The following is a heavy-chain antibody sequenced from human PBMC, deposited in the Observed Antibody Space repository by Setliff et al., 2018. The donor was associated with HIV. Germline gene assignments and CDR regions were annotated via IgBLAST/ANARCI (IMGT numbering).Heavy chain of an antibody. CDR1: GFTFSTYA. J-gene: IGHJ4*02. Sequence: PGGSLRLSCAASGFTFSTYAMSWVRLAPGKGLEWVSAITSTAGTTYYADSVKCRFTVSRDNSKNTLFLQMNSLRAEDTAVYYCARDLPIYDTSGSLDYWGQGALVTVSS. D-gene: IGHD3-22*01. V-gene: IGHV3-23*01. CDR3: ARDLPIYDTSGSLDY. CDR2: ITSTAGTT.